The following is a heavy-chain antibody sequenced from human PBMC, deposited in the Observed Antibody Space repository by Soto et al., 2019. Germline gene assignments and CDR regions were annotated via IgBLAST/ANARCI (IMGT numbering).Heavy chain of an antibody. D-gene: IGHD2-15*01. CDR1: GFTVSSNY. Sequence: GGSLRLSCAASGFTVSSNYMSWVRQAPGKGLEWVSVIYSGGSTYYADSVKGRFTISRHNSKNTLYLQMNSLRAEDTAVYYCASLAQNCSGGSCYDDDYWGQGTLVTVSS. V-gene: IGHV3-53*04. CDR2: IYSGGST. CDR3: ASLAQNCSGGSCYDDDY. J-gene: IGHJ4*02.